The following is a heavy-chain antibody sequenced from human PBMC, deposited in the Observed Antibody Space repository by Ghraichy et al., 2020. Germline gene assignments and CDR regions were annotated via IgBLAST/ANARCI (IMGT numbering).Heavy chain of an antibody. J-gene: IGHJ4*02. CDR2: ISGSGGST. V-gene: IGHV3-23*01. D-gene: IGHD2-2*01. CDR3: AKTVSVVVPAAMSDY. Sequence: GGSLKLSCAASGFTFSSYAMSWVRQAPGKGLEWVSAISGSGGSTYYADSVKGRFTISRDNSKNTLYLQMNSLRAEDTAVYYCAKTVSVVVPAAMSDYWGQGTLVTVSS. CDR1: GFTFSSYA.